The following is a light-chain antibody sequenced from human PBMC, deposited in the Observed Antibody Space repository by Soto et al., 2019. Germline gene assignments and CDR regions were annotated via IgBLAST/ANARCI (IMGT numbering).Light chain of an antibody. V-gene: IGKV3-15*01. J-gene: IGKJ4*01. CDR3: QQYNDWPPKVT. CDR2: GAS. CDR1: QSVSTH. Sequence: EILLTQAQLIWCLSPVEVATLSCRVSQSVSTHLAWYQQKPGQAPRLLIHGASTRAPGIPDRFSGSGSGTEFTLTISSLQSEDFAVYYCQQYNDWPPKVTFGGGTKVDTK.